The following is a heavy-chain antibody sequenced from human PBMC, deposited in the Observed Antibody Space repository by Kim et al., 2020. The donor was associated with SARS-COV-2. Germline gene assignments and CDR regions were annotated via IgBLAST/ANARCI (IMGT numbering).Heavy chain of an antibody. CDR2: IYGGGDT. CDR3: ARDPGYFDREGFDY. J-gene: IGHJ4*02. V-gene: IGHV3-53*01. D-gene: IGHD3-22*01. CDR1: GFNVSLNY. Sequence: GGSLRLSCAASGFNVSLNYMSWVRQAPGKGLEWVSVIYGGGDTHYTDSVKGRFTISRDNSKNTVYLQMNSLRAEDTAVYYCARDPGYFDREGFDYWGQGTLVTVSS.